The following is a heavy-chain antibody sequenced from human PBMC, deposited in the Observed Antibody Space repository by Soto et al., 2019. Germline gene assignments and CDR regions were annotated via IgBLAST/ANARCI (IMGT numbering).Heavy chain of an antibody. J-gene: IGHJ6*02. CDR2: INPNSGGT. V-gene: IGHV1-2*04. CDR1: GYTFTGYY. CDR3: ARDGKGGTNYYYYYYGMDV. Sequence: ASVKVSCKASGYTFTGYYMHWVRQAPGQGLEWMGWINPNSGGTNYAQKFQGWVTMTRDTSISTAYMELSRLRSDDTAVYYCARDGKGGTNYYYYYYGMDVWGQGTTVTVSS. D-gene: IGHD1-1*01.